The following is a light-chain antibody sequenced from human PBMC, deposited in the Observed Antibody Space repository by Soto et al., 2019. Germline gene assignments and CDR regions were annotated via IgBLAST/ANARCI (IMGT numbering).Light chain of an antibody. CDR2: DAS. Sequence: DIQMTQSPSTLSASVGDRVTITCRASQSIGSWLAWYQQKPGKAPKLLIYDASGLERGVPSRFSGSGSGTKFTLTIASLQPDDFATYYCQQYGTFSGTFGPGTKVDIK. CDR1: QSIGSW. CDR3: QQYGTFSGT. J-gene: IGKJ1*01. V-gene: IGKV1-5*01.